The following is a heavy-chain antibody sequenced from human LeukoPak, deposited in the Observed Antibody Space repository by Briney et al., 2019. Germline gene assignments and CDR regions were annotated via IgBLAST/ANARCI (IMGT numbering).Heavy chain of an antibody. CDR1: GFTFDDYA. CDR3: AKGVRMTADNYYDSSGYYYYYYGMDV. J-gene: IGHJ6*02. Sequence: GRSLRLSCAASGFTFDDYAMHWVRQAPGKGLEWVSGISWNSGSIGYADSVKGLFTISRDNAKNSLYLQMNSLRAEDTALYYCAKGVRMTADNYYDSSGYYYYYYGMDVWGQGTTVTVSS. D-gene: IGHD3-22*01. CDR2: ISWNSGSI. V-gene: IGHV3-9*01.